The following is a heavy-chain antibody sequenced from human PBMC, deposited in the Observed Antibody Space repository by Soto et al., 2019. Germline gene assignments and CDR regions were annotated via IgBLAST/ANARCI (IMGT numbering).Heavy chain of an antibody. Sequence: ASVKVSCKASGYTFTSYYMHWVRQAPGQGLEWMGIINPSGGSTSYAQKFQGRVTMTRDTSTSTVYMELSSLRSEDTAVYYCARDLGSTSPYYYYYYGMDVWGQGTTVTVSS. CDR1: GYTFTSYY. D-gene: IGHD2-2*01. V-gene: IGHV1-46*01. CDR2: INPSGGST. CDR3: ARDLGSTSPYYYYYYGMDV. J-gene: IGHJ6*02.